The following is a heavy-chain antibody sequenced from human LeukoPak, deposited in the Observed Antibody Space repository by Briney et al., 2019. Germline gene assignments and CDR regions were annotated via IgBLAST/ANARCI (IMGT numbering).Heavy chain of an antibody. Sequence: GGSLRLSCAGSGFTFSRDWMNWVRQAPGKGLEWVANIKGDGSEKYYVDSVKGRFTVSRDNAKNSVYLQMNSLKAEDTAVYYCTVPASGGNWFDPWGPGTLVTVSS. CDR3: TVPASGGNWFDP. CDR1: GFTFSRDW. CDR2: IKGDGSEK. V-gene: IGHV3-7*05. D-gene: IGHD2-2*01. J-gene: IGHJ5*02.